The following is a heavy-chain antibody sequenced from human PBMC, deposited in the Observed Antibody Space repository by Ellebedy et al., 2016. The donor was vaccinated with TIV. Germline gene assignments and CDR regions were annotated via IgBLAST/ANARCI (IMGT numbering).Heavy chain of an antibody. CDR2: ISSSSNTI. CDR1: GFPFSNDA. CDR3: AKSFTANWFDP. J-gene: IGHJ5*02. Sequence: GESLKISCAASGFPFSNDAMRWVRQAPGRGLEWVSYISSSSNTIYYADSVKGRFTISRDNAKNSLYLQMNSLRAEDTAVYYCAKSFTANWFDPWGQGTLVTVSS. V-gene: IGHV3-48*01.